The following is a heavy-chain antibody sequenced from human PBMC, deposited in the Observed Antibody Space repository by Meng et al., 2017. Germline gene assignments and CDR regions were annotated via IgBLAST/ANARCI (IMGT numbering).Heavy chain of an antibody. Sequence: ESLKISCAASGFTFSSYEMNWIRQPPGKGLEGIGEINHSGSTNYNQSLKSRVTISVDTSKNQFSLKLSSVTDADTDVDYWARGFGRGWYRDWGQGTLVTVSS. CDR2: INHSGST. CDR3: ARGFGRGWYRD. V-gene: IGHV4-34*01. J-gene: IGHJ4*02. CDR1: GFTFSSYE. D-gene: IGHD6-19*01.